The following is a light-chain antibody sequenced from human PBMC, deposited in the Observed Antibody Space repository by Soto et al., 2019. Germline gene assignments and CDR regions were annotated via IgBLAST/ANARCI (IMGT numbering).Light chain of an antibody. CDR2: GAS. Sequence: EIVLTQSPGTLSLSPGERATLSCRASQSVSSSYLAWYQQKPGQAPRLIISGASSRATGIPDRFSGSGSGTDFTLTISGLEREDFAVYYCQQYGNSLSITCGQGTRLEIK. CDR1: QSVSSSY. V-gene: IGKV3-20*01. J-gene: IGKJ5*01. CDR3: QQYGNSLSIT.